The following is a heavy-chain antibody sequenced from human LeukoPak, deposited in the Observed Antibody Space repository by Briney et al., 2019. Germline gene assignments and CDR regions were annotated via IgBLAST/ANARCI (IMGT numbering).Heavy chain of an antibody. Sequence: PGGSLRLSCAAAGFTFSSYGMHWVRQAPGKGLEWVAFIRYDGSNKYYADSVKGRFTISRDNSKNTLYLQMNSLRAEDTAVYYCAKRIAVAGTTPEEFDPWGQGTLVTVSS. CDR3: AKRIAVAGTTPEEFDP. J-gene: IGHJ5*02. D-gene: IGHD6-19*01. CDR1: GFTFSSYG. CDR2: IRYDGSNK. V-gene: IGHV3-30*02.